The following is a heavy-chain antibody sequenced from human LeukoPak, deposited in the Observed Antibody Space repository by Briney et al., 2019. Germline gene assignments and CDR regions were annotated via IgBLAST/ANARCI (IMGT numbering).Heavy chain of an antibody. CDR1: GGSTTSNY. V-gene: IGHV4-59*08. D-gene: IGHD4-17*01. CDR3: ARLLRSVTTSAIWYFDL. Sequence: SETLSLTCTVSGGSTTSNYWSWIRQPPGKGLEWIGYIFYSGNTNYNPSLKSRVTISLDMSKTQFSLKLRSVTAADTAVYYCARLLRSVTTSAIWYFDLWGRGTLVTVSS. J-gene: IGHJ2*01. CDR2: IFYSGNT.